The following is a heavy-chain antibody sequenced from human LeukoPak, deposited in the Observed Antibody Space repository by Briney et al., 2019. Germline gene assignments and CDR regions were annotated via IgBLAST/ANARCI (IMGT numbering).Heavy chain of an antibody. CDR2: IYYSGST. CDR3: ARGGLGSGYHSNDGFDI. CDR1: GGSISGYY. D-gene: IGHD3-3*01. V-gene: IGHV4-59*01. Sequence: SETLSLTCTVSGGSISGYYWSWIRQPPGKGLEWIWYIYYSGSTKCSPSLKSRVTISVDTSKNQFSLRLYSMTTADTAVYYCARGGLGSGYHSNDGFDIWGQGTMVSVSS. J-gene: IGHJ3*02.